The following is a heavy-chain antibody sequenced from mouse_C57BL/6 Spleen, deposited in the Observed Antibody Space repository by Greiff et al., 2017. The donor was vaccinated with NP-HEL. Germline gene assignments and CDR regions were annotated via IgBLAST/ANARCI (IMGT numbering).Heavy chain of an antibody. CDR2: IYPGDGDT. CDR3: ARENSNHYYAMDY. CDR1: GYAFSSYW. V-gene: IGHV1-80*01. D-gene: IGHD2-5*01. J-gene: IGHJ4*01. Sequence: QVQLQQSGAELVKPGASVKISCKASGYAFSSYWMNWVKQRPGKGLEWIGQIYPGDGDTNYNGKFKGKATLTADKSSSTAYMQLSSLTSEDSAVYFCARENSNHYYAMDYWGQGTSVTVSS.